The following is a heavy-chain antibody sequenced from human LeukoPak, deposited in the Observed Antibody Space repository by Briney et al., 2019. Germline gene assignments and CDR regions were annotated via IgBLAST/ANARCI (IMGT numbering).Heavy chain of an antibody. CDR2: ISSGGTYK. D-gene: IGHD6-19*01. Sequence: GGSLRLSCAASGFTFSSYIMDWVRQAPGKGLEWVSSISSGGTYKEYADSARGRFTISRDDAKNSLYLQMNSLRAEDTAVYYCARDGPHIGVAGRGEFFDYWGQGTLVTVSS. J-gene: IGHJ4*02. V-gene: IGHV3-21*01. CDR3: ARDGPHIGVAGRGEFFDY. CDR1: GFTFSSYI.